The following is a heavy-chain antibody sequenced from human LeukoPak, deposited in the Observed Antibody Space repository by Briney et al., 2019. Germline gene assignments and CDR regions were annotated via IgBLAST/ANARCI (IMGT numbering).Heavy chain of an antibody. D-gene: IGHD5-18*01. V-gene: IGHV7-4-1*02. CDR2: INTNTGNP. J-gene: IGHJ4*02. CDR1: GYTFTNNA. CDR3: GRDPKLGIRGYTYGYIDH. Sequence: ASVKVSCKTSGYTFTNNAINWVRQAPGQGVEWMGWINTNTGNPSYAQAFFTGRYVFSLDTSASTAYLQINGLKADDTAVYYCGRDPKLGIRGYTYGYIDHWGQGTLLTVAS.